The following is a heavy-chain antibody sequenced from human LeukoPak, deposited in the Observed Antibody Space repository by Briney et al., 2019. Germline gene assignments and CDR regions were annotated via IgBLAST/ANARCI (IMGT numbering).Heavy chain of an antibody. CDR3: ARGAKTLEYGAIIGKASVWFDP. CDR1: GFTFNVYG. V-gene: IGHV3-30*03. J-gene: IGHJ5*02. Sequence: GGSLRLSCAASGFTFNVYGMHWVRQAPGKGLEWLAFISFDGTNTYYADSVKGRFTISRDNSKYTVNLQMSSLSADDTAIYFCARGAKTLEYGAIIGKASVWFDPWGQGTLVTVSS. CDR2: ISFDGTNT. D-gene: IGHD1-20*01.